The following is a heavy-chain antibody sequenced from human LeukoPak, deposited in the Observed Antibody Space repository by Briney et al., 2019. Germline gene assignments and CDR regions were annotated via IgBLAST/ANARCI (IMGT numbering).Heavy chain of an antibody. CDR2: MNPQSGDT. Sequence: ASVKVSCKASGYTFTSYDINWVRQATGQGLEWMGWMNPQSGDTDYAQKFQGRVTMTRSPSITTAYMELTSLTYEDTAVYCCARVPRRGDQFDPWGQGTLVTVSS. J-gene: IGHJ5*02. CDR3: ARVPRRGDQFDP. V-gene: IGHV1-8*01. D-gene: IGHD3-10*01. CDR1: GYTFTSYD.